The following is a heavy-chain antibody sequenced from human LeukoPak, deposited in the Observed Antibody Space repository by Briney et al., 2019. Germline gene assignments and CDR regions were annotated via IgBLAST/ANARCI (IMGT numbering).Heavy chain of an antibody. Sequence: LTGGSLRLSCEATGFTFSKYRMLCVRQSPGKGLVWVSFINSHEDTTTYADSVRGRFTISRDNAKNTVYLQMTSLVAEDTAVYYCARASGYLNDLDFWGQGTLVSVSS. J-gene: IGHJ4*02. D-gene: IGHD3-3*01. V-gene: IGHV3-74*01. CDR2: INSHEDTT. CDR3: ARASGYLNDLDF. CDR1: GFTFSKYR.